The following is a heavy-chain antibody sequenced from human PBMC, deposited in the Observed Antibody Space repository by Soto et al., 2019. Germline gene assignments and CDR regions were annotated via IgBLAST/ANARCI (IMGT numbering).Heavy chain of an antibody. CDR2: IWYDGSNE. CDR3: AREDYGSGSFDY. J-gene: IGHJ4*02. CDR1: GFTFSSYG. V-gene: IGHV3-33*01. D-gene: IGHD3-10*01. Sequence: QVQLVESGGGVVQPGRSLRLSCAASGFTFSSYGMHWVRQAPGKGLEWVAVIWYDGSNEYYADSVKGRFTISRDNSKNTLYLQMNSLRDEDTAVYYCAREDYGSGSFDYWGQGTLVTVSS.